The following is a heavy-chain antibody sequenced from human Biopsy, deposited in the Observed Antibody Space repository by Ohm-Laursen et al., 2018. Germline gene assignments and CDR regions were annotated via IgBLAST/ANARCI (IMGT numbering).Heavy chain of an antibody. CDR2: ITWNSGFT. V-gene: IGHV3-9*01. CDR1: GFTFDDFA. J-gene: IGHJ2*01. D-gene: IGHD6-19*01. CDR3: ARGLSSGWYGYFDV. Sequence: SLRLSCAAPGFTFDDFAMHWARQVPGKGLEWVSGITWNSGFTDYADSVKGRFTISRDNSKNTLYLQINTLTLEDTAFYYCARGLSSGWYGYFDVWGRGTLVTVSS.